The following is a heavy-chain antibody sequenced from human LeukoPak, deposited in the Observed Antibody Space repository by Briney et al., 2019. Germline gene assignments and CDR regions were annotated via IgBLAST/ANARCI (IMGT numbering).Heavy chain of an antibody. Sequence: GASVKVSCKASGYTFTSYDINWVRQAAGQGLKWMGWMNPNSGNTGYAQKFQGRVTMTRNTSISTAYMEVSSLRSEDTAVYYCARAYVVPAATYYYYYGMDVWGQGTTVTVSS. CDR2: MNPNSGNT. J-gene: IGHJ6*02. CDR1: GYTFTSYD. D-gene: IGHD2-2*01. CDR3: ARAYVVPAATYYYYYGMDV. V-gene: IGHV1-8*01.